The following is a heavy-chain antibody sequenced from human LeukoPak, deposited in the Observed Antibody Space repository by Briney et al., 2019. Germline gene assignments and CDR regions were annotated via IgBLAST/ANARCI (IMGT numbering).Heavy chain of an antibody. CDR3: ARDDYDSSGYVY. J-gene: IGHJ4*02. CDR1: GFTFSIYG. V-gene: IGHV3-33*01. Sequence: GGSLRLSCAASGFTFSIYGMHWVRQAPGKGLEWVAVIWYDGSNKYYADSVKGRFTISRDNSKNTLYLQMNSLRAEDTAVYYCARDDYDSSGYVYWGQGTLVTVSS. CDR2: IWYDGSNK. D-gene: IGHD3-22*01.